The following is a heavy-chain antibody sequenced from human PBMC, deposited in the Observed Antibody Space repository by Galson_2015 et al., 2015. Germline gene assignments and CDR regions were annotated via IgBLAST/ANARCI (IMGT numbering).Heavy chain of an antibody. D-gene: IGHD6-13*01. CDR1: GFTFSNYA. V-gene: IGHV3-23*01. Sequence: SLRLSCAASGFTFSNYAMSWVRQAPGKGLEWVSAISGSGGSTYYADSVKGRFTISRDNSKNTLYLQMNSLRSDDTAVYYCAREGVSSSWYFDYWGQGTLVTVSS. CDR3: AREGVSSSWYFDY. J-gene: IGHJ4*02. CDR2: ISGSGGST.